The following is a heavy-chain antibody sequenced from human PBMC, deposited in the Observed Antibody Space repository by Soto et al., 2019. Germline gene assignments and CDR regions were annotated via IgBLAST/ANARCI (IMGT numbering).Heavy chain of an antibody. J-gene: IGHJ4*02. CDR3: ARDYNWNLGDY. CDR2: IWHDGSSE. V-gene: IGHV3-33*01. D-gene: IGHD1-20*01. Sequence: QVQVVESGGGVVQPGRSLRLSCAASGFGFGSYGMHWVRQAPGKGLEWVALIWHDGSSENFADSVKGRFTISRDNSKNMLYLQMDSLRADDTAVYYCARDYNWNLGDYWCQGTLVTVSS. CDR1: GFGFGSYG.